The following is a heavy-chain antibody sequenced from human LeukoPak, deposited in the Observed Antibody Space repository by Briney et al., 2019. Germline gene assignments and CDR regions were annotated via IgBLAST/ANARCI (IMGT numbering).Heavy chain of an antibody. Sequence: GGSLRLSCAASGFTFSSFAIHWVRQAPGKGLEWVAVISSDGSNKFYAVSVRGRFTISRDNSKNTLNLQMNSLRPEDTAVYYCARDRPVGVPIAISYDLDSWGQGTLVSVSS. CDR1: GFTFSSFA. J-gene: IGHJ4*02. CDR3: ARDRPVGVPIAISYDLDS. CDR2: ISSDGSNK. V-gene: IGHV3-30*01. D-gene: IGHD2-2*02.